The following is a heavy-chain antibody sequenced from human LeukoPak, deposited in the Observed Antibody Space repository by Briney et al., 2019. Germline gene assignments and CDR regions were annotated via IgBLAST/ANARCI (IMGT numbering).Heavy chain of an antibody. V-gene: IGHV3-30*03. Sequence: PGGSLRLSCAASGFTFSSCGMHWVRQAPGKGLEWVAVISYDGSNKYYADSVKGRFTISRDNSKNTLYLQMNSLRAEDTAVYYCARGRKYCSSSSSCYAGDFDYWGQGTLVTVSS. CDR1: GFTFSSCG. CDR2: ISYDGSNK. J-gene: IGHJ4*02. CDR3: ARGRKYCSSSSSCYAGDFDY. D-gene: IGHD2-2*01.